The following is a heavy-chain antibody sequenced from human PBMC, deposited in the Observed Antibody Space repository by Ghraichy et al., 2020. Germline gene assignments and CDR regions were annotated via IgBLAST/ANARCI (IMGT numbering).Heavy chain of an antibody. Sequence: SETLSLTCAVYGGSFSGYYWSWIRQPPGKGLEWIGEINHSGSTNYNPSLKSRVTISVDTSKNQFSLKLSSVTAADTAVYYCARGGGSGGTKNTRPLRNAFDIWGQGTMVTVSS. CDR2: INHSGST. CDR3: ARGGGSGGTKNTRPLRNAFDI. V-gene: IGHV4-34*01. CDR1: GGSFSGYY. D-gene: IGHD3-10*01. J-gene: IGHJ3*02.